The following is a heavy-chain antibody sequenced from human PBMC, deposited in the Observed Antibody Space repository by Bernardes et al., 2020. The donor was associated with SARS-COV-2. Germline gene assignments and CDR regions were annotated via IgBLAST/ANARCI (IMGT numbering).Heavy chain of an antibody. D-gene: IGHD2-2*01. CDR1: GYTFTDYY. CDR2: INPNSGGT. J-gene: IGHJ4*02. Sequence: ASVKVSCKPSGYTFTDYYIHWVRQAPGQGLEWMGWINPNSGGTTYAQKFQDRITMTRDTSVSTVYMELRRLRSDDTAVYFCARDGEFSTSGIEYWGQGPLVTVSS. CDR3: ARDGEFSTSGIEY. V-gene: IGHV1-2*02.